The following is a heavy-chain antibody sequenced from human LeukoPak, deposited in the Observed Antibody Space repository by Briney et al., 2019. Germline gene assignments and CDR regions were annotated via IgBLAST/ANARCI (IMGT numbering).Heavy chain of an antibody. V-gene: IGHV5-10-1*01. J-gene: IGHJ4*02. CDR1: GYSFTSYW. CDR3: ARRDCSSTSCYLNDY. Sequence: GESLKISCKGSGYSFTSYWISWVRQMPGKGLEWMGRIDPSDSYTNYSPSFQGHVTISADKSISTACLQWSSLKASDTAMYYCARRDCSSTSCYLNDYWGQGTLVTVSS. D-gene: IGHD2-2*01. CDR2: IDPSDSYT.